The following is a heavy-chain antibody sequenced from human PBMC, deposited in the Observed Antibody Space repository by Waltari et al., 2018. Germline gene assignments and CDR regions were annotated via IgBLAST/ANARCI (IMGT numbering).Heavy chain of an antibody. J-gene: IGHJ6*02. D-gene: IGHD6-19*01. CDR1: GYTFTSYA. CDR2: IIPIFGTA. CDR3: ARAGYSSGWGYYYYGMDV. V-gene: IGHV1-69*13. Sequence: QVQLVQSGAEVKKPGASVKVSCKASGYTFTSYAISWVRQAPGQGLEWMGGIIPIFGTANYAQKFQGRVTITADESTSTAYMELNSLRAEDTAVYYCARAGYSSGWGYYYYGMDVWGQGTTVTVSS.